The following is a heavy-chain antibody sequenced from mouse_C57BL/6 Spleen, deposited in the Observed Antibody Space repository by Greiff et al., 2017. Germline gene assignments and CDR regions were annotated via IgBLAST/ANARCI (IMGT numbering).Heavy chain of an antibody. CDR2: ILPGSGST. J-gene: IGHJ2*01. D-gene: IGHD1-1*01. CDR3: ARQGLFPSYYYGSSYYFDY. Sequence: QVQLKQSGAELMKPGASVKLSCKATGYTFTGYWIEWVKQRPGHGLEWIGEILPGSGSTNYNEKFKGKATFTADTSSNTAYMQLSSLTTEDSAIYYCARQGLFPSYYYGSSYYFDYWGQGTTLTVSS. CDR1: GYTFTGYW. V-gene: IGHV1-9*01.